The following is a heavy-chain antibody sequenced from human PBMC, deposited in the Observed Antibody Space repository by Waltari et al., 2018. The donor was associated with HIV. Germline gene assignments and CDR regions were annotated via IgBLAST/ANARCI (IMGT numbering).Heavy chain of an antibody. CDR2: ITGSGGGT. J-gene: IGHJ4*02. Sequence: EVQLLESGGGLVQQGGSLRLSCAASGFIFRSYAMHWVRQAPGEGLEWVAAITGSGGGTYYADSVKGRFTFSRDNSQNTLYLQMNSLRAEDTAVYYCAKYLDCSGTSCYTPYFDYWGQGTLVTVSP. V-gene: IGHV3-23*01. CDR3: AKYLDCSGTSCYTPYFDY. D-gene: IGHD2-2*02. CDR1: GFIFRSYA.